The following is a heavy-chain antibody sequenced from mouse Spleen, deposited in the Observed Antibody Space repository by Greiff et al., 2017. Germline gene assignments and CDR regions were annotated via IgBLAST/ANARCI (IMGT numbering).Heavy chain of an antibody. CDR1: GYTFTDYW. V-gene: IGHV1-69*01. Sequence: VQLQQSGAELVMPGASVKMSCKASGYTFTDYWMHWVKQRPGQGLEWIGAIDTSDSYTSYNQKFKGKATLTVDESSSTAYMQLSSLTSEDSAVYYCARTTARATSYAMDYWGQGTSVTVSS. CDR2: IDTSDSYT. CDR3: ARTTARATSYAMDY. J-gene: IGHJ4*01. D-gene: IGHD3-2*01.